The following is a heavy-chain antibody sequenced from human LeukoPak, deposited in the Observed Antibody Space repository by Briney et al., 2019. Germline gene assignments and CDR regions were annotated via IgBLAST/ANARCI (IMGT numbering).Heavy chain of an antibody. D-gene: IGHD4-17*01. V-gene: IGHV3-23*01. Sequence: GGSLRLSCAASGFTFSSYAMSWVRQAPVKGLEWVSAISGSGGSTYYADSVKGRFTISRDNSKNTLYLQMNSLRAEDTAVYYCAKEHVRGDYDLGYFDYWGQGTLVTVSS. CDR1: GFTFSSYA. J-gene: IGHJ4*02. CDR3: AKEHVRGDYDLGYFDY. CDR2: ISGSGGST.